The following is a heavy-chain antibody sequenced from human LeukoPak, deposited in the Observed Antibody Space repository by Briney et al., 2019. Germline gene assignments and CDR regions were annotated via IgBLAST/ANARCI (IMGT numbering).Heavy chain of an antibody. D-gene: IGHD2-15*01. V-gene: IGHV3-23*01. Sequence: GGSQRLSCAASGFTFSSSAMGWVRQAPGKGLEWVSAISNNGGYTYYADSVQGRFTISRDNSKSTLCLQMNSLRAEDTAVYYCAKQLGYCSDGSCYFPYWGQGTLVTVSS. CDR2: ISNNGGYT. J-gene: IGHJ4*02. CDR3: AKQLGYCSDGSCYFPY. CDR1: GFTFSSSA.